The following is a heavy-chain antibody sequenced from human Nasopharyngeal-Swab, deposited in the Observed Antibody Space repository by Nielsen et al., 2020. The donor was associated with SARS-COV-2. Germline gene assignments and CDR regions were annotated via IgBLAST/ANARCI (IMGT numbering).Heavy chain of an antibody. Sequence: SCAASGFTFENYAMHWVRQPPGKGLEWVSGITWNSGNKGYAESVQGRFTISRDNAKNSLYLQMHSLRAEDTALYYCAKARRTDTYGYECFDSWGQGTLVTVSS. CDR2: ITWNSGNK. CDR3: AKARRTDTYGYECFDS. J-gene: IGHJ4*02. D-gene: IGHD5-18*01. CDR1: GFTFENYA. V-gene: IGHV3-9*01.